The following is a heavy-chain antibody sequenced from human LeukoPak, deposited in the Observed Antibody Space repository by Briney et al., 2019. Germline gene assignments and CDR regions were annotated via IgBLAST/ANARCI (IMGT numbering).Heavy chain of an antibody. CDR2: IWYDGSNK. CDR1: GFTFRSYG. Sequence: GRSLRLSCAASGFTFRSYGMHWVRQAPGKGLEWVAVIWYDGSNKYYADSVKGRFTISRDNSKNPLYLQMSNLRAEDTAVYFCARGGGLDVWGQGATVTVSS. V-gene: IGHV3-33*01. J-gene: IGHJ6*02. D-gene: IGHD3-16*01. CDR3: ARGGGLDV.